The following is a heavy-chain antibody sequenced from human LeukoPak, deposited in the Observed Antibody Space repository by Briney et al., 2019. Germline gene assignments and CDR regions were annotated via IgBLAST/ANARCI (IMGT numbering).Heavy chain of an antibody. J-gene: IGHJ5*02. Sequence: PSETPSLTCTVSGGSVSTGAYYWGWIRQPPGKGLEWIGSIYYSGSTYYNPSLKSRVTISVDTSKNQFSLKLGSLTAADTAVYYCARLYWEIRLDHWGQGTLATVSS. CDR3: ARLYWEIRLDH. V-gene: IGHV4-39*01. CDR1: GGSVSTGAYY. D-gene: IGHD1-26*01. CDR2: IYYSGST.